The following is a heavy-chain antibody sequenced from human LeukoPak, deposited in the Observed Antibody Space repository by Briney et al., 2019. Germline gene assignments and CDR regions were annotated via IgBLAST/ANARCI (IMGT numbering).Heavy chain of an antibody. J-gene: IGHJ5*02. D-gene: IGHD1-1*01. CDR3: TRSVWIEFDP. CDR2: IRSKAYGGTT. V-gene: IGHV3-49*03. CDR1: GFTFSNAW. Sequence: GGSLRLSCAASGFTFSNAWMSWFRQAPGKGLEWVGFIRSKAYGGTTEYAASVKGRFTISRDDSKSIAYLQMNSLKTEDTAVYYCTRSVWIEFDPWGQGTLVTVSS.